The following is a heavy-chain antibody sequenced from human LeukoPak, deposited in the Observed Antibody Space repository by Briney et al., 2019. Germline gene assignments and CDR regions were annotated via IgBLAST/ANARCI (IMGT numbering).Heavy chain of an antibody. J-gene: IGHJ4*02. Sequence: KTSETLSLTCTVSGGSIGSYYWSWIRQPAGKGLEWIGRIYTSGSTNYNPSLKSRVTMSVDTSKNQFSLKLSSVTAADTAVYYCARDDEVAGRAYDYWGQGTLVTVSS. CDR3: ARDDEVAGRAYDY. D-gene: IGHD6-19*01. CDR1: GGSIGSYY. CDR2: IYTSGST. V-gene: IGHV4-4*07.